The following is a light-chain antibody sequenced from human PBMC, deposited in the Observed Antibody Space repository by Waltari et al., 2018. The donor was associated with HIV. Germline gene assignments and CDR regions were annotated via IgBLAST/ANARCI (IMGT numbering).Light chain of an antibody. CDR3: TSYTTGDTLL. V-gene: IGLV2-14*03. Sequence: QSVLTQPASVSGSPGQSVTISCTGTSHALGFDNYVSWYQQHPGKAPTLIIYDVNSRPSGVSDRFSGSKSGNTASLTISGLQNEDEANYFCTSYTTGDTLLFGGGTKLTVL. J-gene: IGLJ3*02. CDR2: DVN. CDR1: SHALGFDNY.